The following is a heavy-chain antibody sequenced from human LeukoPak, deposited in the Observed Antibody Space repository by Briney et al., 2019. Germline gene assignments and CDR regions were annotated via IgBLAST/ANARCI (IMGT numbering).Heavy chain of an antibody. CDR2: ISGSGGST. D-gene: IGHD3-9*01. V-gene: IGHV3-23*01. J-gene: IGHJ4*02. CDR3: AKDQHYDILTSAIDY. CDR1: GFTFSSYA. Sequence: GGSLRLSCVASGFTFSSYAMSWVRQAPGKGLEWVSDISGSGGSTYYADSVKGRFTISRDNSKNTLYLQMNSLRAEDTAVYYCAKDQHYDILTSAIDYWGQGTLVTVSS.